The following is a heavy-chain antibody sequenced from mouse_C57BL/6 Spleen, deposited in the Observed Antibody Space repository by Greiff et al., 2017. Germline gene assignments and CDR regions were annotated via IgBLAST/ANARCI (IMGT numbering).Heavy chain of an antibody. Sequence: VQLQQSGAELVKPGASVKMSCKASGYTFTGYWITWVKQRPGQGLEWIGDIYPGSGSTNYNEKFKSKATLTVDTSSGTAYMQLSSLTSEDSAVYYCARTVASYWYFDVWGTGTTVTVSS. D-gene: IGHD1-1*01. J-gene: IGHJ1*03. CDR1: GYTFTGYW. V-gene: IGHV1-55*01. CDR3: ARTVASYWYFDV. CDR2: IYPGSGST.